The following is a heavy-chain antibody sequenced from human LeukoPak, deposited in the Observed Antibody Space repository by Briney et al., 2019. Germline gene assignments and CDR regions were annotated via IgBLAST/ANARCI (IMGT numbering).Heavy chain of an antibody. J-gene: IGHJ1*01. CDR1: GFTFSSNW. CDR3: ARDPPLITATGSRYSQH. Sequence: GGSLRLSCAASGFTFSSNWMSWVRQAPGKGLEWVANIKQDGSEKYYVDSVKGRFTISRDNAKNSLYLQMNSLRAEDTAVYYCARDPPLITATGSRYSQHWGQGTLVTVSS. D-gene: IGHD6-13*01. CDR2: IKQDGSEK. V-gene: IGHV3-7*01.